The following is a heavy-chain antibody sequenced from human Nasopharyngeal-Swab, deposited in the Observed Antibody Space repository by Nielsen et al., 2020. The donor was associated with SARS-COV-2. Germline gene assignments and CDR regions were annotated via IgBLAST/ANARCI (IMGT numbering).Heavy chain of an antibody. Sequence: GGSLRLSCAASGFTFSSYGMHWVRQAPGKGLEWVAVIWYDGSSKYYADSVKGRFTISRDNSKNTLHLQMNSLRAEDTAVYYCARRISGYFDYWGQGTLVTVSS. CDR3: ARRISGYFDY. J-gene: IGHJ4*02. CDR2: IWYDGSSK. D-gene: IGHD3-22*01. V-gene: IGHV3-33*01. CDR1: GFTFSSYG.